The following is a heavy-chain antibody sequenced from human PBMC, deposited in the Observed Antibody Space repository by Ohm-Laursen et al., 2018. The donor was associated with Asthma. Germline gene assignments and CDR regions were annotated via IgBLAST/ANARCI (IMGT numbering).Heavy chain of an antibody. V-gene: IGHV1-18*04. D-gene: IGHD2-21*01. CDR1: GYSVTSYA. CDR2: IYIGNT. Sequence: ASVKVSCKASGYSVTSYAFSWVRQAPGQRPEWMGRIYIGNTNYAPNFRDRITMTTDTSTNTAYMELRSLTSDDTAVYYCVRDVVDRFDYWGQGSLVTVSS. CDR3: VRDVVDRFDY. J-gene: IGHJ4*02.